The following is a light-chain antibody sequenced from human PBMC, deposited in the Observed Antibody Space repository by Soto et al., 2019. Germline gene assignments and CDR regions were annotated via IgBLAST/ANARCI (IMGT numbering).Light chain of an antibody. Sequence: DIQMTQSPSSLSASVGDRVTITCRASQSISNYLNWYRQRPGKAPELLIFAASTLQRGAPSRFSGSESGSDFTLTISSLQPEDFATYYCQQTYSTPYTFGQGTNLEIK. J-gene: IGKJ2*01. V-gene: IGKV1-39*01. CDR1: QSISNY. CDR2: AAS. CDR3: QQTYSTPYT.